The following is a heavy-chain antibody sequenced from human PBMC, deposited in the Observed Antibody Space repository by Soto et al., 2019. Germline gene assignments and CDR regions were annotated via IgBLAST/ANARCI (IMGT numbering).Heavy chain of an antibody. Sequence: SETLSLTCAVYGGSFSGYYWSWIRQPPGKGLEWIGEINHSGSTNYNPSPKSRVTISVDTSKNQFSLKLSSVTAADTAVYYCAITYYDFWSGYPSIDYWGQGTLVTVPQ. V-gene: IGHV4-34*01. CDR1: GGSFSGYY. CDR3: AITYYDFWSGYPSIDY. CDR2: INHSGST. D-gene: IGHD3-3*01. J-gene: IGHJ4*02.